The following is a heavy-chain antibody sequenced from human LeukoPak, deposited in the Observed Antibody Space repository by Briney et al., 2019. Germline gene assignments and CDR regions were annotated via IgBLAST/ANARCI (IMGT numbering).Heavy chain of an antibody. J-gene: IGHJ4*02. CDR2: ISSSATTM. D-gene: IGHD3-22*01. CDR1: GFTFSDYS. Sequence: GGSLRLSCAASGFTFSDYSMNWVRQAPGKGLEWVSYISSSATTMYYVDSVRGRFTISRDNAKNSLYLQMNSLRADDTAVYYCARGYYDSSAYLDYWGQGTLVTVSS. V-gene: IGHV3-48*04. CDR3: ARGYYDSSAYLDY.